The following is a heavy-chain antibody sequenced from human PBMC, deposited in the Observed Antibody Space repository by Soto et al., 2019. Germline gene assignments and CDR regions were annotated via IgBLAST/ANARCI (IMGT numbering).Heavy chain of an antibody. D-gene: IGHD6-13*01. CDR2: IDPSDSYT. CDR3: ATLSTGIAAAGAYYFDY. Sequence: GESLKISCKGSGYSVTSYWISWVRQMPGKGLEWMGRIDPSDSYTNYSPPFQGHVTISADKSISTAYLQWSSLKASDTAMYYCATLSTGIAAAGAYYFDYWGQGTLVTVSS. CDR1: GYSVTSYW. J-gene: IGHJ4*02. V-gene: IGHV5-10-1*01.